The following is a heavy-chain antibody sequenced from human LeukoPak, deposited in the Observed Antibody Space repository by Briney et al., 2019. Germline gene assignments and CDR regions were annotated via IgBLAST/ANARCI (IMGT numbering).Heavy chain of an antibody. D-gene: IGHD3-3*01. V-gene: IGHV3-23*01. CDR3: AKDRVVTTSAEHFQH. CDR2: ISGSGGST. J-gene: IGHJ1*01. CDR1: GFTFSSYA. Sequence: GGSLRLSCAASGFTFSSYAMSWVRQAPGKGLEWVSAISGSGGSTYYADSVKGRFTISRDNSKNTLYLQMNSLRAEDTAVYYCAKDRVVTTSAEHFQHWGQGTLVTVSS.